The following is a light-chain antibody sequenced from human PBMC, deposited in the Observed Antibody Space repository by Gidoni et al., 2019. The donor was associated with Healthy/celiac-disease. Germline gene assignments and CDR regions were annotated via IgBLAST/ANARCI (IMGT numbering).Light chain of an antibody. CDR1: KLGYKY. J-gene: IGLJ2*01. CDR3: QEWDIRTVV. V-gene: IGLV3-1*01. Sequence: SYELTQPHSVSVSPGQTASITCSGDKLGYKYACWYQQTPVQSLVLVIDQDRKLPSGIPERFSCSKSGNTATLTSSGTKAMDEADYYCQEWDIRTVVVGGGTKLTVL. CDR2: QDR.